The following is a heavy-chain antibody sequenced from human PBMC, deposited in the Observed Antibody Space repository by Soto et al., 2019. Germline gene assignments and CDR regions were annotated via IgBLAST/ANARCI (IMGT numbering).Heavy chain of an antibody. J-gene: IGHJ5*02. Sequence: ASVKVSCKASGYTFTGYYMHWVRQAPGQGLEWMGWINPNSGGTNYAQKFQGRVTMTRDTSISTAYMELSRLRSDDTAVYYCARALGYCTNGVCLYNWFDPWGQGTLVTVSS. D-gene: IGHD2-8*01. CDR1: GYTFTGYY. CDR2: INPNSGGT. V-gene: IGHV1-2*02. CDR3: ARALGYCTNGVCLYNWFDP.